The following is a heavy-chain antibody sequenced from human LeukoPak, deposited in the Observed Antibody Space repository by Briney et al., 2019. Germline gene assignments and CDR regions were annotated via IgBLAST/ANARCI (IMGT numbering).Heavy chain of an antibody. D-gene: IGHD2-2*01. V-gene: IGHV4-34*01. CDR1: GGSFSGYF. CDR3: ARVSTSFEAHNYYYMDV. CDR2: INHSGST. J-gene: IGHJ6*03. Sequence: PSETLSLTCAVYGGSFSGYFWNWIRQSPGKGLEWIGEINHSGSTNYNPSLKSRVTISVDTSKNQFSLKLSSATAADTAVYYCARVSTSFEAHNYYYMDVWGKGTTVTVSS.